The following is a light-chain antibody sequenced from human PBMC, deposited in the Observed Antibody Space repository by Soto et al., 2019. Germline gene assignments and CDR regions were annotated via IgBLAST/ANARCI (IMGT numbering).Light chain of an antibody. Sequence: DIPMTHSPSPLSVSIGEGVTLTRHASQDVGKTLNWYQQKPGKAPRVLIYDASNLETGVPARFTGGGSGTDFTLTITSLQPEDIAAYYCQQYDIRPFTFGQGT. CDR3: QQYDIRPFT. V-gene: IGKV1-33*01. J-gene: IGKJ5*01. CDR1: QDVGKT. CDR2: DAS.